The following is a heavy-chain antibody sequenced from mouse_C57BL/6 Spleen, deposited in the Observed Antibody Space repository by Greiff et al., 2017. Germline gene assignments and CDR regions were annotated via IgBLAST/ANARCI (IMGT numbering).Heavy chain of an antibody. J-gene: IGHJ1*03. CDR2: ISSGGDYI. D-gene: IGHD1-1*01. CDR3: TRDQGFYYYGSSYWYFDV. CDR1: GFTFSSYA. V-gene: IGHV5-9-1*02. Sequence: EVKLVESGEGLVKPGGSLKLSCAASGFTFSSYAMSWVRQTPEQRLEWVAYISSGGDYIYYADTVKGRFTISRDNARNTLYLQLSSLKSEDTAMYYCTRDQGFYYYGSSYWYFDVWGTGTTVTVSS.